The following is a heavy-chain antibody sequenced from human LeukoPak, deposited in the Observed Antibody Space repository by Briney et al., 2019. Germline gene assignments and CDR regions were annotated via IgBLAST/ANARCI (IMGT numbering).Heavy chain of an antibody. CDR3: AKRGEDPVDLDY. J-gene: IGHJ4*02. CDR2: ITGSGDRT. CDR1: GVTFSSHG. D-gene: IGHD3-16*01. V-gene: IGHV3-23*01. Sequence: PGGSLRLSCGVSGVTFSSHGMNWARQAPGKGLEWVSAITGSGDRTYYTDSVRGRFTVSRDNSKNTLYLQMNGLRAEDTAVYYCAKRGEDPVDLDYWGQGTLVTVSS.